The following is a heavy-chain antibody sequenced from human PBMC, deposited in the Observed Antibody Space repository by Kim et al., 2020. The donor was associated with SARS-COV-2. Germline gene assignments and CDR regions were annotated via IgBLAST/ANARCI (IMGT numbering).Heavy chain of an antibody. CDR2: IYSGGST. D-gene: IGHD2-15*01. V-gene: IGHV3-53*01. CDR1: GFTVSSNY. J-gene: IGHJ6*02. CDR3: ARDGILGDYYYYYGMDV. Sequence: GGSLRLSCAASGFTVSSNYMSWVRQAPGKGLEWVSAIYSGGSTYYADSVKGRFTISRDNSKNTLYLQMNSLRAEDTAVYYCARDGILGDYYYYYGMDVWGQGTTVTVSS.